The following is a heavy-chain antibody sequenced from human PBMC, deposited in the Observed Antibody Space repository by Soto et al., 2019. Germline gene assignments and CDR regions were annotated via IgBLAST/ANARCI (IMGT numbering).Heavy chain of an antibody. CDR1: GGSISSGGYS. Sequence: QLQLQESGSGLVKPSQTLSLTCAVSGGSISSGGYSWSWIRQPPGKGLEWIGYLYYSGNTYYNPSLKNRVTISIDTSKNQFSLKLTSVTAADTAVYYCARTLDASGSYYGYWGQGTLVTVSS. V-gene: IGHV4-30-2*05. D-gene: IGHD3-10*01. CDR2: LYYSGNT. J-gene: IGHJ4*02. CDR3: ARTLDASGSYYGY.